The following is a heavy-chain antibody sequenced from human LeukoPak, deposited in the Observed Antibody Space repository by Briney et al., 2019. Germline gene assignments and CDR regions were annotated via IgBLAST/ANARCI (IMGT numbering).Heavy chain of an antibody. J-gene: IGHJ3*02. D-gene: IGHD3-3*01. V-gene: IGHV3-30*02. CDR3: AKGRIFGVVIIQDAFDI. Sequence: GRSLRLSCAASGFTFSSYGMHWVRQAPGKGLEWVAFIRYDGSNKYYADSVKGRFTISRDNSKNTLYLQMNSLRDEDTAVYYCAKGRIFGVVIIQDAFDIWGQGTMVTVSS. CDR2: IRYDGSNK. CDR1: GFTFSSYG.